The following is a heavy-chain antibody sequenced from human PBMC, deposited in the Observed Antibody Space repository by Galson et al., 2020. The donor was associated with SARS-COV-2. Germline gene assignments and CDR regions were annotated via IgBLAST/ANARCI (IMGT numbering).Heavy chain of an antibody. Sequence: ASVKVSCKASGYTFTSYDINWVRQATGQGLEWMGWMNPNSGNTGYAQKFQGRVTMTRNTSISTAYMELSSLRSEDTAVYYFALPIRDCSGGRCYRDYYYYYGMDVWGQGTTVTV. CDR1: GYTFTSYD. D-gene: IGHD2-15*01. CDR3: ALPIRDCSGGRCYRDYYYYYGMDV. J-gene: IGHJ6*01. CDR2: MNPNSGNT. V-gene: IGHV1-8*01.